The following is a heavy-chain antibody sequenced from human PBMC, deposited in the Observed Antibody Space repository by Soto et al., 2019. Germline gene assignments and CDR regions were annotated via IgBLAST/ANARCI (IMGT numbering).Heavy chain of an antibody. CDR2: INHSGST. CDR3: ARGGRGVMSYYYYGMDV. J-gene: IGHJ6*02. Sequence: SETLSLTCAVYGGSFSGYYWSWIRQPPWKGLEWIGEINHSGSTNYNPSLKSRVTISVDTSKNQFSLKLSSVTAADTAVYYCARGGRGVMSYYYYGMDVWGQGTTVT. V-gene: IGHV4-34*01. CDR1: GGSFSGYY. D-gene: IGHD2-15*01.